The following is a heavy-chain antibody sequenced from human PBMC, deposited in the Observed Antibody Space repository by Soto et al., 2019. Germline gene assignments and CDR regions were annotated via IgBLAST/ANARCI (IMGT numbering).Heavy chain of an antibody. V-gene: IGHV3-23*01. Sequence: GGSLRLSCAASGFTFTRYAMIWVRQAPGKGLEWVSVISASGDTTYSADSVRGRFIISRDNSQNTLYLLMTSLRAEDTAIYYCARGDYDILTGYYPAFDYWGQGTPGTV. CDR1: GFTFTRYA. CDR3: ARGDYDILTGYYPAFDY. CDR2: ISASGDTT. J-gene: IGHJ4*02. D-gene: IGHD3-9*01.